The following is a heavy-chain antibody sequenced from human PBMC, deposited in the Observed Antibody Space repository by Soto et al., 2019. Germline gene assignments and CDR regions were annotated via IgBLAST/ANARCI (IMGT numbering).Heavy chain of an antibody. D-gene: IGHD3-10*01. V-gene: IGHV6-1*01. Sequence: SQTLSLTCAISGDSVSSNSVAWNWIRQSPSRGLEWLGRTYYRSKWYNDYAVSVKSRITINPDTSKNQFSLRLSSVTAADTAVFYCARVRRIGMSGSPGDSWGQGTQVTVSS. CDR1: GDSVSSNSVA. J-gene: IGHJ4*02. CDR3: ARVRRIGMSGSPGDS. CDR2: TYYRSKWYN.